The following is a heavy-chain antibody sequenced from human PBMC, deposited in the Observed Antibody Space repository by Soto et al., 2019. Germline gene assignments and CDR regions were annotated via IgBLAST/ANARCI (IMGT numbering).Heavy chain of an antibody. V-gene: IGHV3-48*03. CDR2: INFGGDAI. J-gene: IGHJ6*02. Sequence: GGSLRLSCVVSGFTFRNYEMNWVRQAPGKGLEWISYINFGGDAIYYADSVKGRFTVSRDNGNNLLHLDMSSLRVDDTAVYFCARDSLNLFNGMDVWGQGTAVTVS. CDR1: GFTFRNYE. CDR3: ARDSLNLFNGMDV.